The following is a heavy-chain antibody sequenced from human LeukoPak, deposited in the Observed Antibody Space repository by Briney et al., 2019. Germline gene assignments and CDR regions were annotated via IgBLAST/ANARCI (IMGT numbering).Heavy chain of an antibody. V-gene: IGHV1-2*02. CDR3: SGHYGPGPV. CDR1: GYSFTDHH. CDR2: IHPNGRDT. D-gene: IGHD3-10*01. Sequence: ASVTVSCKASGYSFTDHHILWVRQAPGQGLEWMGWIHPNGRDTKYAQKFQGRMTMTTDTSITTAYMELNRVTSDDTAIYYCSGHYGPGPVWGQGTLVTASS. J-gene: IGHJ4*02.